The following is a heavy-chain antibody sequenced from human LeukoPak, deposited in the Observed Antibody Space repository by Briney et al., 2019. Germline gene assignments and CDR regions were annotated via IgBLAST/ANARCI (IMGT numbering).Heavy chain of an antibody. D-gene: IGHD3-9*01. V-gene: IGHV3-23*01. J-gene: IGHJ4*02. Sequence: GGSLRLSCAASGVTFSSYAMSWVRQAPGKGLEWVSGVSGRGGSTYYTDSVKGRFTISRDNSNNTVYLQMNSLRADDTAVYYCAKAHDILTGYFDYWGQGTLVTVSS. CDR2: VSGRGGST. CDR3: AKAHDILTGYFDY. CDR1: GVTFSSYA.